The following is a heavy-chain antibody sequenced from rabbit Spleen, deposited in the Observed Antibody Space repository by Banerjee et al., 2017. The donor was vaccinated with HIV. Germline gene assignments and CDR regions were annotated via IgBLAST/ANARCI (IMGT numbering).Heavy chain of an antibody. V-gene: IGHV1S45*01. Sequence: QEQLVESGGGLVKPGASLTLTCTASGFSFNNRIWICWVRQAPGKGLEWIACIVAGDGNTHYASWAKGRFTISRTSSTTVTLRMTSLTAADTATYFCARDLVGVIGWNFYLWGPGTLVTVS. CDR3: ARDLVGVIGWNFYL. J-gene: IGHJ4*01. CDR1: GFSFNNRIW. CDR2: IVAGDGNT. D-gene: IGHD1-1*01.